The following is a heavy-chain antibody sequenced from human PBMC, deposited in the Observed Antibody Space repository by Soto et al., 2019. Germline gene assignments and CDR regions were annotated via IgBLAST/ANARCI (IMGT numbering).Heavy chain of an antibody. CDR2: VSAYNGYT. D-gene: IGHD2-15*01. CDR1: GYTLTSYA. V-gene: IGHV1-18*04. J-gene: IGHJ6*02. CDR3: ARGVVRLTNSVASNCCNGMEV. Sequence: QVQLVQSGPEVKKPGASVKVSCKASGYTLTSYAVSWVRQAPGQGLEWMGWVSAYNGYTNYAQTFQGRVTMTRDTSTSTAYMELRSLRFDDTAVCFCARGVVRLTNSVASNCCNGMEVWGHRTAV.